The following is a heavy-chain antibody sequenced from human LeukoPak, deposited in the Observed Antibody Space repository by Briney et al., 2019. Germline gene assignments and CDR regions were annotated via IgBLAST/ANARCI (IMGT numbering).Heavy chain of an antibody. Sequence: ASVKVSCKASGYSFTNYAMNWVRQAPGQGLEWMGWINTNTGNPTYAQGFTGRFVFSLDTSVNTAYLQISSLKAEDTAVYSCARDSSGWYGSYFDYWGQGTLVTVSS. CDR2: INTNTGNP. CDR1: GYSFTNYA. CDR3: ARDSSGWYGSYFDY. J-gene: IGHJ4*02. V-gene: IGHV7-4-1*02. D-gene: IGHD6-19*01.